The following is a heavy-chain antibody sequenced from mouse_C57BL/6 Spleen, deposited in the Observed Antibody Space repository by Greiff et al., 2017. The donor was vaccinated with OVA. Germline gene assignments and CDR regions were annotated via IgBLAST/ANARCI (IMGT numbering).Heavy chain of an antibody. CDR3: TRDSYWYFDV. CDR2: IDPETGGT. J-gene: IGHJ1*03. V-gene: IGHV1-15*01. CDR1: GYTFTDYE. Sequence: VKLVESGAELVRPGASVTLSCKASGYTFTDYEMHWVKQTPVHGLEWIGAIDPETGGTAYNQKFKGKAILTADKSSSTAYMELRSLTSEDSAVYYCTRDSYWYFDVWGTGTTVTVSS.